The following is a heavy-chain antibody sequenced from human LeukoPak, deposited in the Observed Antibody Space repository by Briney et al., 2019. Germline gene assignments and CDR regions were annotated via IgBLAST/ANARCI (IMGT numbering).Heavy chain of an antibody. D-gene: IGHD3-9*01. J-gene: IGHJ4*02. CDR1: GGSISSGGYS. CDR2: IYRSGST. CDR3: ARAGGSDYDILTGYSSSCYFDY. V-gene: IGHV4-30-2*01. Sequence: SQTLSLTCAVSGGSISSGGYSWSWIRQPPGKGLEWIGYIYRSGSTYYNPSLKCRVTISVERSKNQFSLKLSSVTAADTAVYYCARAGGSDYDILTGYSSSCYFDYWGQGTLVTVSS.